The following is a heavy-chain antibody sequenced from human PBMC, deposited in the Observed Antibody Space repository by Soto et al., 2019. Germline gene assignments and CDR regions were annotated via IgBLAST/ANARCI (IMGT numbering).Heavy chain of an antibody. J-gene: IGHJ4*02. CDR3: ERDFRPQNEVATLNFEY. D-gene: IGHD5-12*01. CDR2: ISAYNGNT. Sequence: QVQLVQSGAEVRKPGASVKVSCKASGYSFTNYGISWVRQAPGQGLEWMGWISAYNGNTKFAQKVQGRVTMATDTPTTTANMELWSLRSDDTAVYYCERDFRPQNEVATLNFEYWGQASLVTVTS. CDR1: GYSFTNYG. V-gene: IGHV1-18*01.